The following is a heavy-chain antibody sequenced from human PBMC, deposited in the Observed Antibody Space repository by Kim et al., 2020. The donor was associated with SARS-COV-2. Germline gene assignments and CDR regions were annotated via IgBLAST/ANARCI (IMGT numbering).Heavy chain of an antibody. CDR1: GFTFSSYE. CDR3: ARLQYYDILTGYYRLSPEPPYNWFDP. V-gene: IGHV3-48*03. CDR2: ISSSGSTI. Sequence: GGSLRLSCAASGFTFSSYEMNWVRQAPGKGLEWVSYISSSGSTIYYADSVKGRFTISRDNAKNSLYLQMNSLIAEDTAVYYCARLQYYDILTGYYRLSPEPPYNWFDPWGQGTLVTVSS. J-gene: IGHJ5*02. D-gene: IGHD3-9*01.